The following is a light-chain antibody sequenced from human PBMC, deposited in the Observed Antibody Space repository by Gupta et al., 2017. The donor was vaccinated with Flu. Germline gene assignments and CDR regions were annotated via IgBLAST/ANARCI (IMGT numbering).Light chain of an antibody. CDR3: QQYGTTPRT. Sequence: ERATLSCRASQSVSGNYRAWYQQKPGQAPRLLLYAASTRATGIPDRFSGSGSGTDFTLTISGLEPEEFAVYHCQQYGTTPRTFGQGTKVEIK. CDR2: AAS. J-gene: IGKJ1*01. V-gene: IGKV3-20*01. CDR1: QSVSGNY.